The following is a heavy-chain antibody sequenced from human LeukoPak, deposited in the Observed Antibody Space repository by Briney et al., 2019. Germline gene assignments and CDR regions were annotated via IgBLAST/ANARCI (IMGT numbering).Heavy chain of an antibody. CDR3: ARFMITFGGVIVMDAFDI. V-gene: IGHV4-4*02. CDR1: GGSIRSSNW. CDR2: IYHSGRT. Sequence: PSETLSLTCAVSGGSIRSSNWWRWVRQPPGKGLEWIGEIYHSGRTKYNPSLKSRVNISVDKFKNQFSLKLSSVTAADRSVYYCARFMITFGGVIVMDAFDIWGQGTMVTVSS. J-gene: IGHJ3*02. D-gene: IGHD3-16*02.